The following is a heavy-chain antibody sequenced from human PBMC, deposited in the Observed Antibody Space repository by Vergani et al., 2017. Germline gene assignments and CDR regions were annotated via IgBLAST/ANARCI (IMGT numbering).Heavy chain of an antibody. CDR2: IRSKAYGGTT. V-gene: IGHV3-49*04. D-gene: IGHD1-26*01. CDR3: TITGGATDY. CDR1: GFTFGDYA. J-gene: IGHJ4*02. Sequence: EVQLLESGGGLVQPGGSLRLSCAASGFTFGDYAMSWVRQAPGKGLEWVGFIRSKAYGGTTEYAASVKGRFTISRDDSKSIAYLQMNSLKTEDTAVYYCTITGGATDYWGQGTLVTVSS.